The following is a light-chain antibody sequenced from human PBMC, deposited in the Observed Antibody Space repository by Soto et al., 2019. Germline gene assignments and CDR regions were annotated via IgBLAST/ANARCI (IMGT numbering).Light chain of an antibody. CDR1: SSDVGGYNY. J-gene: IGLJ2*01. CDR2: EVT. Sequence: QSALTQPPSASGSPGQSVTISCTGTSSDVGGYNYVSWYQQHPGKAPKLMIYEVTKRPSGVPDRFSGSKSGSTASLTVSGLQAEDEADYYCSSYAGSNIYVVFGGGTKLTVL. V-gene: IGLV2-8*01. CDR3: SSYAGSNIYVV.